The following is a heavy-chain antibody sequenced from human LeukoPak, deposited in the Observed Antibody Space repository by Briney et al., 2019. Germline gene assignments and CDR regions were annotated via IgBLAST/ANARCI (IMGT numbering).Heavy chain of an antibody. Sequence: ASVKVSCKASGYTFTGYHMHWVRQAPGQGLDWMGRIHPNSGGTNYAQKFQGRVTMTRDTSISTAYMELRRLRSDDTAVYYCARVRVATIFTSMAYFDYWGQGTLVTVSS. CDR3: ARVRVATIFTSMAYFDY. V-gene: IGHV1-2*06. J-gene: IGHJ4*02. CDR1: GYTFTGYH. D-gene: IGHD5-12*01. CDR2: IHPNSGGT.